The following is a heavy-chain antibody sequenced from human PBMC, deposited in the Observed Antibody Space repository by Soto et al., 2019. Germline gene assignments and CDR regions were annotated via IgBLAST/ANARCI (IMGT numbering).Heavy chain of an antibody. CDR2: ISYDGSNK. D-gene: IGHD3-22*01. J-gene: IGHJ4*02. CDR3: AKDWHSDSSDSSGLLDY. CDR1: GFIFSSYG. Sequence: QVQLVESGGGVVQPGRSLRLSCAASGFIFSSYGMHWVRQAPGKGLEWVAVISYDGSNKNYADSVKGRFTISRDNSKNPRYLQMHSLRAEETDVYYCAKDWHSDSSDSSGLLDYWGQGRLVTVSS. V-gene: IGHV3-30*18.